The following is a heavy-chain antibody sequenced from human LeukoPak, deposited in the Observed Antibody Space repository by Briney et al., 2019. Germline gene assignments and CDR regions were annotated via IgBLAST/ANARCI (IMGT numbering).Heavy chain of an antibody. CDR1: GFTFDEYA. Sequence: GGSLRLSCAASGFTFDEYAMHWVRQVPGKGLQWVSVITGSGTGTNYADSVKGRFTISRDNSRNSLYLQMNSLRIEDTALYYCAKDMDHYDFWTGGFDPWGQGTLVTVSS. CDR3: AKDMDHYDFWTGGFDP. J-gene: IGHJ5*02. D-gene: IGHD3-3*01. V-gene: IGHV3-43*02. CDR2: ITGSGTGT.